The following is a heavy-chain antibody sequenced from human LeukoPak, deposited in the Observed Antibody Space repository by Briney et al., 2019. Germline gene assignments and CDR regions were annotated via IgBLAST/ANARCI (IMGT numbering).Heavy chain of an antibody. J-gene: IGHJ4*02. CDR3: ARVAFRSSSYISGIDY. D-gene: IGHD1-14*01. Sequence: GGSLRLSCAASGFTVSINYMSWVRQAPGKGLEWVSLIDSGGNTYYADSVKGQFTISRDYSKNTLYLQMTSLRAEATAVYSCARVAFRSSSYISGIDYWGQGILVTVSS. CDR2: IDSGGNT. CDR1: GFTVSINY. V-gene: IGHV3-53*01.